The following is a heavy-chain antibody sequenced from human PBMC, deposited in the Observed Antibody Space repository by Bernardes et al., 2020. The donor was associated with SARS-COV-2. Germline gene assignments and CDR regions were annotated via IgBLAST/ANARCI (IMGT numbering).Heavy chain of an antibody. CDR2: MNPNSGNT. J-gene: IGHJ6*02. CDR3: ARGVTSYQLPSYYYYMDV. CDR1: GYTFTSYD. Sequence: ASVKVSCKASGYTFTSYDINWVRQATGQGLEWMGWMNPNSGNTGYAQKFQGRVTMTRNTSISTAYMELSSLRSEDTAVYYCARGVTSYQLPSYYYYMDVWGQGTTVTVSS. D-gene: IGHD2-2*01. V-gene: IGHV1-8*01.